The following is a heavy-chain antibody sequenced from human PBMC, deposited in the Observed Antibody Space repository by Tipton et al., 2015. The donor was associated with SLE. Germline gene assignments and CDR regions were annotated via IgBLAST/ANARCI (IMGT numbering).Heavy chain of an antibody. V-gene: IGHV4-39*07. CDR1: GGSISSSSYY. CDR3: AREYEVWASFDY. CDR2: IYYSGST. D-gene: IGHD3-16*01. J-gene: IGHJ4*02. Sequence: TLSLTCTVSGGSISSSSYYWGWIRQPPGKGLEWIGSIYYSGSTYYNPSLKSRVTISVDTSKNQFSPKLSSVTAADTAVYYCAREYEVWASFDYWGQGTLVTVSS.